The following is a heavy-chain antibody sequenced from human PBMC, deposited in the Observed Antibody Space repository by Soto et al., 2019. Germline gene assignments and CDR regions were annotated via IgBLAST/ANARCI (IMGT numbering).Heavy chain of an antibody. V-gene: IGHV3-23*01. Sequence: GGSLRLSYAASGFTFSSYAMSWVRQAPGKGLEWVSAISGSGGSTYYADSVKGRFTISRDNSKNTLYLQMNSLRAEDTAVYYCAKVYYDFWSGYLFFDYWGQGTLVTVSS. CDR1: GFTFSSYA. J-gene: IGHJ4*02. CDR3: AKVYYDFWSGYLFFDY. D-gene: IGHD3-3*01. CDR2: ISGSGGST.